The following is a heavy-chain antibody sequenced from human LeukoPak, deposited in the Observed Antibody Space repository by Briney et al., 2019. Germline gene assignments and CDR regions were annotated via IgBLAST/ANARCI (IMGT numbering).Heavy chain of an antibody. D-gene: IGHD3-22*01. Sequence: KPSETLSLTCTVSGGSVSSGSYYWSWIRQPPGKGLEWIGYIYYSGSTNYNPSLKSRVTISVDTSKNQFSLKLSSVTAADTVVYYCAREILGYYDNYFDYWGQGTLVTVSS. J-gene: IGHJ4*02. CDR2: IYYSGST. CDR3: AREILGYYDNYFDY. V-gene: IGHV4-61*01. CDR1: GGSVSSGSYY.